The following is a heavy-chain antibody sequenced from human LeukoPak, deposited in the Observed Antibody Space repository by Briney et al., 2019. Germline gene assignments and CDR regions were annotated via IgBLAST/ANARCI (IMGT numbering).Heavy chain of an antibody. J-gene: IGHJ6*02. D-gene: IGHD5-18*01. V-gene: IGHV1-69*06. CDR3: ATGYTRGSYYYGMDV. CDR1: GGTFSSYA. Sequence: ASVKVSCKASGGTFSSYAISWVRQAPGQGLEWMGGIIPIFGTANYAQKFQGRVTMTEDTSTDTAYMELSSLRSEDTAVYYCATGYTRGSYYYGMDVWGQGTTVTVSS. CDR2: IIPIFGTA.